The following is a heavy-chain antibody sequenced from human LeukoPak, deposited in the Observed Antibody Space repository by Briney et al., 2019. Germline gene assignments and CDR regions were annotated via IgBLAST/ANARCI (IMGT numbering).Heavy chain of an antibody. CDR1: GFTFGDYA. J-gene: IGHJ4*02. V-gene: IGHV3-49*04. D-gene: IGHD5-18*01. Sequence: PGESLCLSCTASGFTFGDYAMSWGRPVPAKGLEGVGFIRSKDYGGTTEYAASVKGRFTHSRDDSNSIADLQMNSLKTEDIAVYNCTRVPGYSYGLDYWGQGTLVTVSS. CDR2: IRSKDYGGTT. CDR3: TRVPGYSYGLDY.